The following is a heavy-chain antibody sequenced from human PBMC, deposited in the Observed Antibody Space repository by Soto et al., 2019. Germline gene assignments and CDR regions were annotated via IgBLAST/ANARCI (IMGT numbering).Heavy chain of an antibody. CDR3: ARDHELDRDAFDI. V-gene: IGHV1-2*02. CDR2: INPNTGGT. Sequence: ASVKVSCKASGYTFTGYYMHWVRQAPGQGLEWMGWINPNTGGTNYAQKFQGRVTMTRDTSTSTVYMELSSLRSEDTAVYYCARDHELDRDAFDIWGQGTMVTVSS. J-gene: IGHJ3*02. D-gene: IGHD3-22*01. CDR1: GYTFTGYY.